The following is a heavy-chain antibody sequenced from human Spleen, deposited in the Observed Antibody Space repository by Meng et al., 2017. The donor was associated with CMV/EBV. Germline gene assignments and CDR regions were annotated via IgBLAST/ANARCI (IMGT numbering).Heavy chain of an antibody. CDR1: GVSISSGCYY. CDR2: IYYSGST. D-gene: IGHD1-26*01. CDR3: ARGVGTYSGTFDY. Sequence: SGVSISSGCYYWSWIRQHPGKGLEWIGYIYYSGSTYYNPSLKSRVTISVDTSKNQFSLKLSSVTAADTAVYYCARGVGTYSGTFDYWGQGTLVTVSS. V-gene: IGHV4-31*02. J-gene: IGHJ4*02.